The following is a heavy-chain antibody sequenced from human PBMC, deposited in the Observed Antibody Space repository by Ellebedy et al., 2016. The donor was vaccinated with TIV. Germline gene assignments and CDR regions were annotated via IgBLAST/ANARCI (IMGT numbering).Heavy chain of an antibody. CDR2: MHPKSGAA. CDR3: ARCPPGNSTKDY. D-gene: IGHD2-2*01. Sequence: ASVKVSXXASGYIFTDYHINWLRQPPARGLEWVGWMHPKSGAAGYRQKFEGSVTMTRNTSIKTAYLELDSLRSEDTAIYYCARCPPGNSTKDYWGQGTLVTVSS. J-gene: IGHJ4*02. V-gene: IGHV1-8*01. CDR1: GYIFTDYH.